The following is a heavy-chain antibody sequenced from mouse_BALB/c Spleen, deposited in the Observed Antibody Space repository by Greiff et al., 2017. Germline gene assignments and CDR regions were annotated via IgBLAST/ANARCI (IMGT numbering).Heavy chain of an antibody. V-gene: IGHV2-9*02. CDR1: GFSLTSYG. Sequence: VKLVESGPGLVAPSQSLSITCTVSGFSLTSYGVHWVRQPPGKGLEWLGVIWAGGSTNYNSALMSRLSISKDNSKSQVYLKMNSLQTDDTAMYYCARDRGNLWFAYWGQGTLVTVSA. D-gene: IGHD3-3*01. CDR3: ARDRGNLWFAY. CDR2: IWAGGST. J-gene: IGHJ3*01.